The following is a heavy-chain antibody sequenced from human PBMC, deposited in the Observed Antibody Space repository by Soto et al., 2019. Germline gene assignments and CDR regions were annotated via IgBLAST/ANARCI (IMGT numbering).Heavy chain of an antibody. CDR3: ARVWAVAGHFDY. J-gene: IGHJ4*02. D-gene: IGHD1-26*01. Sequence: TLSLTCAISGDSVSSNSATWNWIRQSPSRGLEWLGRTYYRSQWYNDYAVSVKSRITINPDTSKNQLSRQLNSVTPDDAAVYYCARVWAVAGHFDYWGLGTLVTVSS. CDR2: TYYRSQWYN. CDR1: GDSVSSNSAT. V-gene: IGHV6-1*01.